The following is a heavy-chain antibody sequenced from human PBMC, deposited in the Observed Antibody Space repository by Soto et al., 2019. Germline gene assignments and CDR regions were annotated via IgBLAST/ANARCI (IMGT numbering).Heavy chain of an antibody. D-gene: IGHD2-8*01. Sequence: PGGSLRLSCAASGFTFSSYAMHWVRQAPGKGLEWVAVISYDGSNKYYADSVKGRLTISRDNSKNTLYLQMNSLRAEDTAVYYCARDSDMVYAISGWFDPWGQGTLVTVSS. CDR3: ARDSDMVYAISGWFDP. J-gene: IGHJ5*02. CDR2: ISYDGSNK. V-gene: IGHV3-30-3*01. CDR1: GFTFSSYA.